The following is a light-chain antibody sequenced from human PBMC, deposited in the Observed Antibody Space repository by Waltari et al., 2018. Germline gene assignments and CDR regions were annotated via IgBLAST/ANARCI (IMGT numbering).Light chain of an antibody. CDR1: QSISNW. Sequence: DIQMTQSPSTLSPSVGDRVTITCRASQSISNWLAWYQQKPGKAPNLVIYKASSLEGGVPSRFSGSGSGTEFTLTISSLQPDDFANYYCQQYNSYPGTFGQGTKVEIK. J-gene: IGKJ1*01. V-gene: IGKV1-5*03. CDR3: QQYNSYPGT. CDR2: KAS.